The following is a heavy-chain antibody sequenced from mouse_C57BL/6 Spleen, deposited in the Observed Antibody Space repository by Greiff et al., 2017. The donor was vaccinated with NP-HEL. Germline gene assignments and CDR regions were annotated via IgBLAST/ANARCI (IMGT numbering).Heavy chain of an antibody. V-gene: IGHV2-6-1*01. CDR2: IWSDGST. CDR1: GFSLTSYG. J-gene: IGHJ4*01. D-gene: IGHD2-5*01. Sequence: VQLQQSGPGLVAPSQSLSITCTVSGFSLTSYGVHWVRQPPGQGLEWLVVIWSDGSTTYNSALKSRLSISKDNSKSQVFLKMNSLQTDDTAMYYCARHGSNYDAMDYWGQGTSVTVSS. CDR3: ARHGSNYDAMDY.